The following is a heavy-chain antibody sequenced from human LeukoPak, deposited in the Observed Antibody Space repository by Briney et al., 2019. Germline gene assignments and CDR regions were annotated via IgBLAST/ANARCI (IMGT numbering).Heavy chain of an antibody. J-gene: IGHJ5*02. CDR1: GFTLSSYW. D-gene: IGHD6-19*01. CDR3: ARELAVGGTWFDP. V-gene: IGHV3-74*01. Sequence: GGSLRLSCAASGFTLSSYWMHWVRHAPGKGLVWVSRIKSDGSTTNYADSVKGRFTISRDNAKNTLYLQMNSLRAEDTAVYYCARELAVGGTWFDPWGQGTLVTVSS. CDR2: IKSDGSTT.